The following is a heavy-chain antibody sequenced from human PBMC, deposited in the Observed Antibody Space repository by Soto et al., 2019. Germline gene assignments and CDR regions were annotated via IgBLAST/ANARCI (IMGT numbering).Heavy chain of an antibody. D-gene: IGHD3-10*01. CDR3: ARGYGSGSYIYYYYGMDV. V-gene: IGHV1-18*01. CDR2: ISAYNGNT. J-gene: IGHJ6*02. CDR1: GYTFTSYG. Sequence: QVQLVQSGAEVKKPGASVKVSCKASGYTFTSYGISWVRQAPGQGLEWMGWISAYNGNTNYAQKLQGRDTMTTDTSTITAYMELRSLRSDDTAACYCARGYGSGSYIYYYYGMDVWGQGTTVTVSS.